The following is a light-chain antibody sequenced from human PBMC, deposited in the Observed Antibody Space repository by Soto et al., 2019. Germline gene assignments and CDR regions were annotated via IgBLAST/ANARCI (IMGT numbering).Light chain of an antibody. CDR3: QQHKSYPLY. CDR2: AAS. CDR1: QDISSY. J-gene: IGKJ4*01. V-gene: IGKV1-9*01. Sequence: DIQLTQSPSFLSASVGDRVTITCRTSQDISSYLAWYQQKPGKAPQLLISAASTLQSGVPSRFSGSRSVTDVTLTISSPQPEDFASYYWQQHKSYPLYFGGGTKVEI.